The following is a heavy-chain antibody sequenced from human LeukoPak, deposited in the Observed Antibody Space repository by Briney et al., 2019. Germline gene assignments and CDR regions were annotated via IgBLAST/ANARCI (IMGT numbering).Heavy chain of an antibody. V-gene: IGHV3-33*06. CDR1: GFIFSTYG. D-gene: IGHD6-13*01. J-gene: IGHJ4*02. CDR3: AKVPGIAAAGHPFDY. Sequence: GGSLRLSCVASGFIFSTYGMHWVRQAPGKGPEWVAVIWFDGSNKYYADSVKGRFTISRDNSKNTLYLQMNSLRAEDTAVYYCAKVPGIAAAGHPFDYWGQGTLVTVSS. CDR2: IWFDGSNK.